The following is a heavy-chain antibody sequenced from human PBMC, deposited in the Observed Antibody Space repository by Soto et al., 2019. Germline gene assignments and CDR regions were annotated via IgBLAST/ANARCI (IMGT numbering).Heavy chain of an antibody. D-gene: IGHD2-2*01. V-gene: IGHV4-39*01. CDR2: IYYSGST. J-gene: IGHJ5*02. Sequence: QLQLQESGPGLVKPSETLSLTCTVSGGSISSSSYYWGWIRQPPGKGLEWIGSIYYSGSTYYNPSLKSRVTISVDTSKNRFSMKLRAVTAADTAVYYCARTLPVEMAPRGWFDPWGQGTLVTVSS. CDR1: GGSISSSSYY. CDR3: ARTLPVEMAPRGWFDP.